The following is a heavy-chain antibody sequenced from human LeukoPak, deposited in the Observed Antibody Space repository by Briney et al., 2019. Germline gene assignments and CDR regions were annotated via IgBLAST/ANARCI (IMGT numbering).Heavy chain of an antibody. D-gene: IGHD5-12*01. CDR3: ARVATIFGGNYYYMDV. CDR2: INTNTGNP. CDR1: GYTFTSNA. V-gene: IGHV7-4-1*02. Sequence: ASVKVSCKASGYTFTSNAMNWVRQAPGQGLEWMGWINTNTGNPTYAQGFTGRFVFSLDTSVSTAYLQISSLKAEDTAVYYCARVATIFGGNYYYMDVWGKGTTVTVSS. J-gene: IGHJ6*03.